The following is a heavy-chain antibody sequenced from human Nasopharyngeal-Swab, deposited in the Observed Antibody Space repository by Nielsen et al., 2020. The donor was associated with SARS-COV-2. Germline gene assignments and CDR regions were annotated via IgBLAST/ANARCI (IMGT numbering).Heavy chain of an antibody. CDR2: ISSSSSTI. CDR1: GFTFSSYS. Sequence: GESLKISCAASGFTFSSYSMNWVRQAPGKGLEWVSYISSSSSTIYYADSVKGRFTISRDNAKNSLYLQMNSLRAEDTAVYYCAKDSDFWSGYFDYWGQGTLVTVSS. D-gene: IGHD3-3*01. V-gene: IGHV3-48*04. CDR3: AKDSDFWSGYFDY. J-gene: IGHJ4*02.